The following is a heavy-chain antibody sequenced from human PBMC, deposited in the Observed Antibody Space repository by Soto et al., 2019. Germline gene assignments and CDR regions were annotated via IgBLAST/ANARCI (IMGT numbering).Heavy chain of an antibody. CDR2: ISSSGGSI. CDR3: ARSWVLYCSSSRCYSPWFDP. D-gene: IGHD2-2*02. V-gene: IGHV3-48*03. CDR1: GFTFNSHE. Sequence: EVQLVESGGGLVQPGGSLRLSCAGSGFTFNSHEMTWVRQAPGKGLEWISSISSSGGSIYYADSVKGRFTVSRDNAKNSLYLQMNSLRAEDTAVYYCARSWVLYCSSSRCYSPWFDPWGRGTLVTVSS. J-gene: IGHJ5*02.